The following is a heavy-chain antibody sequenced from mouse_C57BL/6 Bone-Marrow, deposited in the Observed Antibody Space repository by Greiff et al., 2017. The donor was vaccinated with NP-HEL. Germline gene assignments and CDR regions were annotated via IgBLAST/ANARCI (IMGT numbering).Heavy chain of an antibody. CDR1: GYAFSSSW. Sequence: VQLVESGPELVKPGASVKISCKASGYAFSSSWMNWVKQRPGKGLEWIGRIYPGDGDTNYNGKFKGKATLTADKSSSTAYMQLSSLTSEDSAVYFCARYYYGSSYDAYWGQGTLVTVSA. J-gene: IGHJ3*01. V-gene: IGHV1-82*01. CDR2: IYPGDGDT. CDR3: ARYYYGSSYDAY. D-gene: IGHD1-1*01.